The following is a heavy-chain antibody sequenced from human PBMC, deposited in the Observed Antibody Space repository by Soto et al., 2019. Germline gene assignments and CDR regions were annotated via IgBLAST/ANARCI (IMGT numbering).Heavy chain of an antibody. Sequence: GGSLRLSCAASGFTFSSYGMHWVRQAPGKGLEWVAVIWYDGSNKYYADSVKGRFTISRDNSKNTLYLQMNSLRAEDTAVYYCAGDLVIAALSSWDYFDYWGQGTLVTVSS. D-gene: IGHD6-13*01. V-gene: IGHV3-33*01. CDR2: IWYDGSNK. J-gene: IGHJ4*02. CDR3: AGDLVIAALSSWDYFDY. CDR1: GFTFSSYG.